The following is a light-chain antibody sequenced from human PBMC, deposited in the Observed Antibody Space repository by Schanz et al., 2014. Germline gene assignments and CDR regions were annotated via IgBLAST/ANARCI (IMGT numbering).Light chain of an antibody. V-gene: IGKV3D-15*01. CDR2: DAS. J-gene: IGKJ2*01. CDR3: QQYNNWPGT. Sequence: EIVMTQSPATLSVSPGERATLSCRASQSVSSGNLAWYQQKPGQTPRLLIYDASNRATGIPARFSGSGSGTEFTLTISSLQSEDFAVYYCQQYNNWPGTFGQGTKLEIK. CDR1: QSVSSGN.